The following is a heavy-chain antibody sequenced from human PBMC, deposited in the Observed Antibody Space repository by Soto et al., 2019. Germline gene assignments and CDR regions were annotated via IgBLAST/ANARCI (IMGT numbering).Heavy chain of an antibody. J-gene: IGHJ5*02. V-gene: IGHV4-34*01. CDR1: GGSFSGYY. CDR3: ARGLGNWFDP. Sequence: SETLSLTCAVYGGSFSGYYWSWIRQPPGKGLEWIGEINHSGSTNYNPSLKSRVTISVDTSKNQFSLKLSSVTAADTAVYYCARGLGNWFDPWGQGTLVTVSS. CDR2: INHSGST.